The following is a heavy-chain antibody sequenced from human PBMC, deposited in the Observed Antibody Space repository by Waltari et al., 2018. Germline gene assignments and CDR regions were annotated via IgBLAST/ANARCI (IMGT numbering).Heavy chain of an antibody. D-gene: IGHD6-19*01. J-gene: IGHJ4*02. CDR2: IYYSGST. V-gene: IGHV4-31*02. Sequence: VSGGSISSGGYYWSWIRQHPGKGLEWIGYIYYSGSTYYNPSLKSRVTISVDTSKNQFSLKLSSVTAADTAVYYCAGGGLARSRGFDYWGQGTLVTVSS. CDR3: AGGGLARSRGFDY. CDR1: GGSISSGGYY.